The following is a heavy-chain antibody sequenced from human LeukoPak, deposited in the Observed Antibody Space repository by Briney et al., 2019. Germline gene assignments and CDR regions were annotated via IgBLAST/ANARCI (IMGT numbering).Heavy chain of an antibody. CDR1: GYTFTSYD. V-gene: IGHV1-2*02. J-gene: IGHJ4*02. CDR3: AREGSGSYDWDY. D-gene: IGHD1-26*01. CDR2: INPNSGGT. Sequence: ASVKVSCKASGYTFTSYDINWVRQAPGQGLEWMGWINPNSGGTNYAQKFQGRVTMTRDTSISTAYMELSRLRSDDTAVYYCAREGSGSYDWDYWGQGTLVTVSS.